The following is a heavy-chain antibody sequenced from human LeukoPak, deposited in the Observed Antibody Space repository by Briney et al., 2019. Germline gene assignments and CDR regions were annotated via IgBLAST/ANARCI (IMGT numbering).Heavy chain of an antibody. Sequence: HPEGSLILSCAASGFTFSSYAMSWVRQAPGKGLEWVSAISGSGGSTYYAGSVKGRFTISRDNSKNTLYLQMNSLRAEDTAVYYCATIFTVTTFDYWGQGCPHSVSS. J-gene: IGHJ4*02. CDR3: ATIFTVTTFDY. CDR2: ISGSGGST. D-gene: IGHD4-17*01. V-gene: IGHV3-23*01. CDR1: GFTFSSYA.